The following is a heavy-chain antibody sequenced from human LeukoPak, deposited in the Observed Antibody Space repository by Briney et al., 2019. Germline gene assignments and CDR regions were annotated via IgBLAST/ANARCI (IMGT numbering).Heavy chain of an antibody. D-gene: IGHD2-2*01. CDR2: IYYSGST. CDR3: ARDDAEAFDI. CDR1: GGSISSSSYY. J-gene: IGHJ3*02. Sequence: PSETLSLTCTVSGGSISSSSYYWGWIRQPPGKGLEWIGSIYYSGSTYYNPSLKSRVTISVDTSKNQFSLKLSSVTAADTAVYYCARDDAEAFDIWGQGTMVTVSS. V-gene: IGHV4-39*07.